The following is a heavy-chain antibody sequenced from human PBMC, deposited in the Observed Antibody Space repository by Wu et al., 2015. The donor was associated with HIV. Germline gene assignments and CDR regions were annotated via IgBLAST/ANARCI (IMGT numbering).Heavy chain of an antibody. V-gene: IGHV1-18*01. Sequence: QVHLVQSGAEVKKPGASLKVSCKTSGYTFTNYGISWVRQAPGQGLEWMGWISAYNGXTNYAQKFQDRVTMTTDTSTRTGDMEVRRLRSDDTAVYYCARVPMSSSGWNYYYYAMDVWGQGTTVTVSS. CDR1: GYTFTNYG. J-gene: IGHJ6*02. CDR3: ARVPMSSSGWNYYYYAMDV. D-gene: IGHD6-25*01. CDR2: ISAYNGXT.